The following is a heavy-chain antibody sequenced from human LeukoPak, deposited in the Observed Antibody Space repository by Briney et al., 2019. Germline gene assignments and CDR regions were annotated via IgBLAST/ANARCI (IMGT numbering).Heavy chain of an antibody. V-gene: IGHV3-53*01. CDR3: ARGDIVATLD. D-gene: IGHD5-12*01. CDR1: GFTFSSYA. CDR2: LYSGGSA. Sequence: GGSLRLSCAASGFTFSSYAMSWVRQAPGKGLEWVSVLYSGGSAYYANSVKGRFTISRDNSKNTVYLQMNSLRAEDTAVYYCARGDIVATLDWGQGTLVTVSS. J-gene: IGHJ4*02.